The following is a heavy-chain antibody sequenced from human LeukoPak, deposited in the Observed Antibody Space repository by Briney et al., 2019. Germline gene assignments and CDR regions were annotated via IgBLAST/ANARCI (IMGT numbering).Heavy chain of an antibody. CDR1: GFTVSSNY. D-gene: IGHD3-16*02. Sequence: PGGSLRLSCAASGFTVSSNYMSWVRQAPGKGLEWVPVIYSGGSTYYADSVKGRFTISRDNSKNTLYLQMNSLRAEDTAVYYCARGGGVWGSYRPYWGQGTLVTVSS. CDR2: IYSGGST. CDR3: ARGGGVWGSYRPY. J-gene: IGHJ4*02. V-gene: IGHV3-53*01.